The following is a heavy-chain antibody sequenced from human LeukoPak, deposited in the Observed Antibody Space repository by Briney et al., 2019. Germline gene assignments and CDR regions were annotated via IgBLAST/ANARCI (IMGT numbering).Heavy chain of an antibody. V-gene: IGHV1-69*13. CDR2: IIPGFGTA. Sequence: SVKVSCKASGGTFSSYVISWVRQAPGQGPEWMGGIIPGFGTANYAQKFQGTVTITADVSATTVYMVLNSLRSEDTAVYYCAREPEPAITMVRGEVFDIWGQGTMVIVSS. CDR1: GGTFSSYV. CDR3: AREPEPAITMVRGEVFDI. J-gene: IGHJ3*02. D-gene: IGHD3-10*01.